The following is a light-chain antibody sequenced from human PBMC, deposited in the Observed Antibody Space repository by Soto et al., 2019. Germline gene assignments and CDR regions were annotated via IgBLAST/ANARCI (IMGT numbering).Light chain of an antibody. CDR1: SGSIATNY. CDR2: EDY. CDR3: QSYDNNNWV. J-gene: IGLJ3*02. V-gene: IGLV6-57*02. Sequence: NFMLTQPHSVSESPRKTVIISCTGSSGSIATNYVQWYQQRPGSAPTTVIYEDYQRPSGVPDRFSGSIDSSSNSASLTISGLKTEDEADYYCQSYDNNNWVFGGGTKLTVL.